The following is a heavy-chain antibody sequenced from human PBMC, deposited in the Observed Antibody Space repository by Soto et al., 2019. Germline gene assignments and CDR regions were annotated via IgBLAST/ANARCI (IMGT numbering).Heavy chain of an antibody. D-gene: IGHD3-22*01. CDR2: IIPIFGTA. Sequence: QVQLVQSGAEVKKPGSSVTVSCKASGGTFSSYAISWVRQAPGQGLEWMGGIIPIFGTANYAQKFQGRVTINAAESTITAYMELSSLRSEDTAVYYCASQNRNYYDSSGYDWFDPWGQGTLLTVSS. V-gene: IGHV1-69*01. J-gene: IGHJ5*02. CDR3: ASQNRNYYDSSGYDWFDP. CDR1: GGTFSSYA.